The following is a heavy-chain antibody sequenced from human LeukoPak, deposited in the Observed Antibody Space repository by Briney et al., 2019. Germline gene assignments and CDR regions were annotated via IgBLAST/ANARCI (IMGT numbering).Heavy chain of an antibody. V-gene: IGHV4-59*01. CDR1: GGSISSYY. D-gene: IGHD2-2*01. CDR3: AGRPSGYCSSTSCYENWFDP. J-gene: IGHJ5*02. Sequence: SETLSLTCTVSGGSISSYYWSWIRQPPGKGLEWIGYIYYSGSTNYNPSLKSRVTISVDTSKNQFSLKLSSVTAADTAVYYCAGRPSGYCSSTSCYENWFDPWGQGTLVTVSS. CDR2: IYYSGST.